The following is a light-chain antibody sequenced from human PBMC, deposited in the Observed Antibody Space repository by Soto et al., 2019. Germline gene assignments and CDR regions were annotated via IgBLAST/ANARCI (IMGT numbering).Light chain of an antibody. CDR1: QSISRN. Sequence: DIQMTQSPSSLSASVGDRVTITCRASQSISRNLNWYQHKPGKAPKLLIYAASSLQNGVPSRFSGGGSGTEFTLSXXXLQPEDFGTYYCQQSYTTASITFGQGTRLEIK. CDR3: QQSYTTASIT. CDR2: AAS. V-gene: IGKV1-39*01. J-gene: IGKJ5*01.